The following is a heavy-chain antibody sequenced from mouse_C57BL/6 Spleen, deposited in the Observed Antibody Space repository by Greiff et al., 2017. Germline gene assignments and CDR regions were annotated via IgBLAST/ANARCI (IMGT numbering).Heavy chain of an antibody. Sequence: VHLVESGAELASPGASVTLSCKASGYTFTDHIMNWVKKRPGQGLEWIGRIYPVSGETNYNQKFMGKATFSVDRSSSTVYMVLNSLTSEDPAVYYCGRSYYDYDYAMDYWGQGTSVTVSS. CDR3: GRSYYDYDYAMDY. V-gene: IGHV1-11*01. CDR2: IYPVSGET. J-gene: IGHJ4*01. D-gene: IGHD2-4*01. CDR1: GYTFTDHI.